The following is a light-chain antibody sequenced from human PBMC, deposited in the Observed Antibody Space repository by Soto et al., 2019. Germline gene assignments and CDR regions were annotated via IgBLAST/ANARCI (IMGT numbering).Light chain of an antibody. CDR1: SSNIGSNY. J-gene: IGLJ1*01. V-gene: IGLV1-47*01. CDR2: RNN. CDR3: AAWDDSLSSHV. Sequence: QSVLTQPPSASATPGQRVTISCSGSSSNIGSNYVYWYQQFPGTAPKLLVHRNNQRPSGVPDRFSGPKSGTSASLAISGLRSEDEADYYCAAWDDSLSSHVFGTGTKVTVL.